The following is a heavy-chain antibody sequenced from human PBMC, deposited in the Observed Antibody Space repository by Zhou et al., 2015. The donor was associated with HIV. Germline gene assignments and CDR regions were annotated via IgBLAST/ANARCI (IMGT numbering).Heavy chain of an antibody. Sequence: QVQLVQSGAEVKKPGSSVKVSCKASGGTFSSYAISWVRQAPGQGLEWMGGIIPIFGTANYAQKFQGRVTITADESTSTAYMELSSLRSEDTAVYYCARSCSSTSCGGHYYYYYMDVWGKGTTVTVSS. CDR2: IIPIFGTA. CDR1: GGTFSSYA. V-gene: IGHV1-69*01. CDR3: ARSCSSTSCGGHYYYYYMDV. D-gene: IGHD2-2*01. J-gene: IGHJ6*03.